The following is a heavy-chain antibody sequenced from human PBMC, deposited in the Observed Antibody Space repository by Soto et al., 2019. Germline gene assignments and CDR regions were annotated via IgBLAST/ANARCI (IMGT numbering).Heavy chain of an antibody. CDR2: IYYSGST. CDR3: ARDPVGGGGSHQGIDY. J-gene: IGHJ4*02. Sequence: QVQLQESGPGLVKPSQTLSLTCTVSGGSISSGGYYWSWIRQHPGKGLEWIGYIYYSGSTYYNPSLKSRVNISVDTSKNQFSLKLSSVTAADTAVYYCARDPVGGGGSHQGIDYWGQGTLVTVSS. V-gene: IGHV4-31*03. CDR1: GGSISSGGYY. D-gene: IGHD2-15*01.